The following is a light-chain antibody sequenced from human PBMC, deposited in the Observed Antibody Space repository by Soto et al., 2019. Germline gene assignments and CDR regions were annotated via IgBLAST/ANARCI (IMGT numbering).Light chain of an antibody. V-gene: IGKV1-5*03. CDR1: QSISGS. J-gene: IGKJ1*01. CDR2: KAS. Sequence: GDRVTITCRASQSISGSLAWYQQKPGKAPKLLIYKASTLESGVPSRFSGSESGTEFTLTISSVQPDDFATYYCQQYNYFWTFGQGTKVEIK. CDR3: QQYNYFWT.